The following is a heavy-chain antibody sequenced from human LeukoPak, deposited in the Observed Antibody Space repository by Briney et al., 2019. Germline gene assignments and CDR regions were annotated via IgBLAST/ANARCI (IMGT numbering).Heavy chain of an antibody. J-gene: IGHJ6*04. CDR2: IYIGGYT. Sequence: GGSLRLSCAASGLTVTGNYMNWVRQAPGKGLEWVSVIYIGGYTYYADSVKGRFTISRHISENTVYLQMSSLRAADTAVYFCARGSSIFGYYYGLDVWGERATVTVSS. CDR3: ARGSSIFGYYYGLDV. D-gene: IGHD3-3*01. CDR1: GLTVTGNY. V-gene: IGHV3-53*04.